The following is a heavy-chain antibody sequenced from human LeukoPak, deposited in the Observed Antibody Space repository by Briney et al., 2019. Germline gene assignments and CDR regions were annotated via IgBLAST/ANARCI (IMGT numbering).Heavy chain of an antibody. CDR1: GFTFNKAW. V-gene: IGHV3-73*01. CDR2: IKSKSDNYAT. CDR3: TRLRDISGYSP. Sequence: GGSLRLSCAASGFTFNKAWMNWVRQAPGKGLEWVGRIKSKSDNYATAYAASVKGRFIIYRDDSKNTAYLQMNSLKNEDTAVYYCTRLRDISGYSPWGQGTLVTVSS. J-gene: IGHJ5*02. D-gene: IGHD3-22*01.